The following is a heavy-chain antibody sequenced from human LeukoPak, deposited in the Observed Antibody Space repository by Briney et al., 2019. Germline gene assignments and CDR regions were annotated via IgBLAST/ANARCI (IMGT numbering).Heavy chain of an antibody. CDR1: GFTFSSYE. J-gene: IGHJ4*02. Sequence: PGGSLRLSCAASGFTFSSYEMNWVRQAPGKGLVWVSRINSDGSSTRYADSVKGRFTISRDNAKNTLYLQMNSLRAEDTAVYYCARVPPSFDLNYWGQGTLVTVSS. D-gene: IGHD3-9*01. V-gene: IGHV3-74*01. CDR2: INSDGSST. CDR3: ARVPPSFDLNY.